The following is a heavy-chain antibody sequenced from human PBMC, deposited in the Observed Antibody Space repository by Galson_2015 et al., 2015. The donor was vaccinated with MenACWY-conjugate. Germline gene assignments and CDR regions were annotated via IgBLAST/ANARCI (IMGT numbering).Heavy chain of an antibody. D-gene: IGHD4-23*01. CDR3: ARVLGGTPFYYGMDV. V-gene: IGHV3-66*01. Sequence: SLRLSCAASGFTVSSNYMSWVRQAPGKGLEWVSVIYSGGSTYYADSVKGRFTTSRDDSKNTLYLQMNSLRAEDTAVYSCARVLGGTPFYYGMDVWGQGTTVTVSS. CDR1: GFTVSSNY. CDR2: IYSGGST. J-gene: IGHJ6*02.